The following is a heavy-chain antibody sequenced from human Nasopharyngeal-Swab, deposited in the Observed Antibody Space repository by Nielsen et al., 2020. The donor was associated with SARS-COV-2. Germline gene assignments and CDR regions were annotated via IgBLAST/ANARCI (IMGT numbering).Heavy chain of an antibody. J-gene: IGHJ3*02. CDR1: GGSISSYY. V-gene: IGHV4-59*01. CDR3: ARGRYCSGGSCDNDAFDI. CDR2: IYYSGST. Sequence: SETLSLTCTVSGGSISSYYWSWIRQPPWKGLEWIGYIYYSGSTNYNPSLKSRVTISVDTSKNQFSLKLSSVTAADTAVYYCARGRYCSGGSCDNDAFDIWGQGTMVTVSS. D-gene: IGHD2-15*01.